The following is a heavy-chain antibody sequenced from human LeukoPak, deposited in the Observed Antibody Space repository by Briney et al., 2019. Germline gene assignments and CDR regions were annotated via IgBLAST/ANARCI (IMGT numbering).Heavy chain of an antibody. CDR1: GYTFTSYG. Sequence: GASVKVSCKASGYTFTSYGISWVRQAPGQGLEWMGWISAYNGNTNYAQKLQGRVTMTTDTSTSTAYMELRSLRSDDTAVYYCARDSAFGGVIANNWFDPWGQGTLATVSS. CDR3: ARDSAFGGVIANNWFDP. CDR2: ISAYNGNT. D-gene: IGHD3-16*02. V-gene: IGHV1-18*04. J-gene: IGHJ5*02.